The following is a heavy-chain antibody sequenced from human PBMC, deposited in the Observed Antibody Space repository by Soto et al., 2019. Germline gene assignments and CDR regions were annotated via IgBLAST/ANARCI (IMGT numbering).Heavy chain of an antibody. CDR3: AKEIDRGRRYYLDY. Sequence: GSLRLSCAASGFTFRNYAMTWVRQAPRKGLEWVSTISASGFGTYYAGSLKGRLTISRDNSKNTFYLQMNSLRAEDTTVYYCAKEIDRGRRYYLDYWSQGTLDIVSS. D-gene: IGHD3-16*01. J-gene: IGHJ4*02. CDR1: GFTFRNYA. V-gene: IGHV3-23*01. CDR2: ISASGFGT.